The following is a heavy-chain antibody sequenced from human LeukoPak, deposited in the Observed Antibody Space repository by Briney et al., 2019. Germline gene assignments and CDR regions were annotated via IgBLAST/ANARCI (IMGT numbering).Heavy chain of an antibody. D-gene: IGHD5-24*01. J-gene: IGHJ4*02. Sequence: GGSLRLSCAASGFTFSSFAMTWVRQAPGKGLEWVANINQDGSEKYFVDSVKGRFTISRDNAKNSLHLQMNTLRAEDTAVYYCARERDGRFFDYWGQGTLVTVSS. CDR1: GFTFSSFA. CDR3: ARERDGRFFDY. CDR2: INQDGSEK. V-gene: IGHV3-7*01.